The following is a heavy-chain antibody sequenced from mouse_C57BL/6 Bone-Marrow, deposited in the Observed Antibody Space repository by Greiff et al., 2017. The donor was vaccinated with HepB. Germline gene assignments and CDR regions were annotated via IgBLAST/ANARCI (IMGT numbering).Heavy chain of an antibody. CDR2: IDPENGDT. V-gene: IGHV14-4*01. D-gene: IGHD2-1*01. CDR3: TSYGNYDY. J-gene: IGHJ2*01. Sequence: EVQLQQSGAELVRPGASVKLSCTASGFNIKDDYMHWVKQRPEQGLEWIGWIDPENGDTEYASKFQGKATITADTSSNTAYLQLSSLTSEDTAVYYCTSYGNYDYWGQGNTLTVYS. CDR1: GFNIKDDY.